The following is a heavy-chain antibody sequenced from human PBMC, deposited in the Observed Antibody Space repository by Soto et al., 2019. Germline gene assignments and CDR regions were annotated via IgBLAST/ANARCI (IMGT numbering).Heavy chain of an antibody. CDR1: GGSISSYY. J-gene: IGHJ4*02. V-gene: IGHV4-59*01. Sequence: SETLSLTCTVSGGSISSYYWSWIRQPPGKGLEWIGYIYYSGSTNYNPSLKSRVTISVDTSKNQFSLKLSSVTAADTAVYYCARNPYSSGWYGGSDYWGQGTLVTVSS. CDR2: IYYSGST. D-gene: IGHD6-19*01. CDR3: ARNPYSSGWYGGSDY.